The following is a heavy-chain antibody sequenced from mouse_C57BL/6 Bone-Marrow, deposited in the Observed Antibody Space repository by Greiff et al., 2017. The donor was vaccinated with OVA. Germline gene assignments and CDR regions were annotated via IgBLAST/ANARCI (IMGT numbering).Heavy chain of an antibody. D-gene: IGHD1-2*01. V-gene: IGHV1-50*01. CDR3: ARDYCGPYAMDY. Sequence: QVQLQQPGAELVKPGASVKLSCKASGYTFTSYWMQWVKQRPGQGLEWIGEIDPSDSYTNYNQKFKGKATLTVDTSSSTAYMQLSSLTSEDSAVYYSARDYCGPYAMDYWGQGTSVTVSS. CDR2: IDPSDSYT. CDR1: GYTFTSYW. J-gene: IGHJ4*01.